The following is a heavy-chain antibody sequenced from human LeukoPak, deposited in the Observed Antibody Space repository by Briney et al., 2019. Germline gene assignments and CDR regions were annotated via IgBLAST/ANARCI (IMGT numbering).Heavy chain of an antibody. D-gene: IGHD3-10*01. J-gene: IGHJ4*02. CDR2: INHSGST. CDR1: GGSFSGYY. CDR3: ARAVRITMVRGPPAPFDY. Sequence: SETLSFTCAVYGGSFSGYYWSWIRQPPGKGLEWIGEINHSGSTNYNPSLKSRVTISVDTSKNQFSLKLSSVTAADTAVYYCARAVRITMVRGPPAPFDYWGQGTLVTVSS. V-gene: IGHV4-34*01.